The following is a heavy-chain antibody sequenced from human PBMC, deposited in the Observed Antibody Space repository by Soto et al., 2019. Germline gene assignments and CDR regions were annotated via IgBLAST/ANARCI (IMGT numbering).Heavy chain of an antibody. CDR1: GFHFSNSW. CDR2: MNHDGSEQ. J-gene: IGHJ4*02. D-gene: IGHD4-4*01. CDR3: ATGHYSNTL. V-gene: IGHV3-7*01. Sequence: EVQLVASGGGLVQPGGSLSLSCATSGFHFSNSWMSWFRQAPGRGLEWVTNMNHDGSEQYYVDSAKGRFTISRDNAQDSLYLQMSSLRPEDTAVYYCATGHYSNTLGGQGTLVTVSS.